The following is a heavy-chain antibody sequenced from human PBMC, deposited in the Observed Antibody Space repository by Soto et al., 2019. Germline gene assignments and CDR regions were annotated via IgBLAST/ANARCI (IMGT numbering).Heavy chain of an antibody. CDR2: IVVGSGNT. CDR3: AADGYFYDSSYAFDI. V-gene: IGHV1-58*01. Sequence: EASVKVSCKASGFTFSSSAVQWVRQARGQRLEWIGWIVVGSGNTNYAQKFQERVTISRDMSTSTAYMELSSLRSEDTAVYYCAADGYFYDSSYAFDIWGLGTTVTVS. CDR1: GFTFSSSA. J-gene: IGHJ3*02. D-gene: IGHD3-22*01.